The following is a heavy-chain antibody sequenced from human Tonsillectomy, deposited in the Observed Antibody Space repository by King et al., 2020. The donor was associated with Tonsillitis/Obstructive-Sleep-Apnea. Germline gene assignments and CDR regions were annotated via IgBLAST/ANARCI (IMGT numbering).Heavy chain of an antibody. CDR2: IYWDDDK. D-gene: IGHD6-19*01. Sequence: TLKESGPTLVKPPQTLTLTCTFSGFSLSTSGVGVGWIRQPPGQALEWLALIYWDDDKRYSPSLKSRLTITKDTSKNQVVLIMTNMDPVDTATYYCAHPSEYSSGWTDFDYWGQGTLVTVSS. J-gene: IGHJ4*02. CDR3: AHPSEYSSGWTDFDY. V-gene: IGHV2-5*02. CDR1: GFSLSTSGVG.